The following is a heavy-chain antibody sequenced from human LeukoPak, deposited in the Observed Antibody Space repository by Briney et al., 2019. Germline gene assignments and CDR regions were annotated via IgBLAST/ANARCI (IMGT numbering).Heavy chain of an antibody. CDR1: GGSFSGYY. CDR3: ARAYCSSTSCYFGSGPMGYYFDY. CDR2: INHSGST. D-gene: IGHD2-2*01. V-gene: IGHV4-34*01. Sequence: PSETLSLTCAVYGGSFSGYYWSWIRHPPGKGREWIGEINHSGSTNYNPSLKSRVTISVDTSKNQFSLKLSSVTAADTAVYYCARAYCSSTSCYFGSGPMGYYFDYWGQGTLVTVSS. J-gene: IGHJ4*02.